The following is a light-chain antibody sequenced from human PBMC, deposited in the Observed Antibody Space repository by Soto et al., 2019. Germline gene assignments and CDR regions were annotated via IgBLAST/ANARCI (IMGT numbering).Light chain of an antibody. V-gene: IGKV1-39*01. CDR2: GGS. J-gene: IGKJ5*01. CDR3: QQSSRSPIT. Sequence: DIQMTQSPSSLSASVGDRVIITCRASETIYTHLNWYQQKTGKAPKLLINGGSILQSGVPSRFSGSGYGTDFTLTISSLEPEDFATYYCQQSSRSPITFGQGTRLEIK. CDR1: ETIYTH.